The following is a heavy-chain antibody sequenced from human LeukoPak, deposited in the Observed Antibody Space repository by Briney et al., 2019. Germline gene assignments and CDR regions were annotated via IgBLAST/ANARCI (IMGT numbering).Heavy chain of an antibody. J-gene: IGHJ4*02. V-gene: IGHV4-34*01. Sequence: SETLSITCAVYGGSFSGYYLSWIRQPPGKGLEWIGEINHSGSTNYNPSLKSRVTISVDTSKNQFSLKLSSVTAADTAVYYCARFPPYDFWSGYYNTYFDYWGQGTLVTVSS. CDR1: GGSFSGYY. CDR2: INHSGST. CDR3: ARFPPYDFWSGYYNTYFDY. D-gene: IGHD3-3*01.